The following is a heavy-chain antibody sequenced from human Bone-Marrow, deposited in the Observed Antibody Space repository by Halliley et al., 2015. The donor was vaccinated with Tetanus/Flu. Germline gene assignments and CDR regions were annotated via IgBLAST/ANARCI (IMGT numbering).Heavy chain of an antibody. V-gene: IGHV4-31*03. CDR2: TYYSGNT. Sequence: TLSLTCTVSGVSITSGGYYWTWIRQRPGKGLEWIGYTYYSGNTHSNPSLESRLTMSVDTSDNQFSLTLSSVTAADTAVYYCARGEGTFWVDSWGPGTLVTVSS. CDR3: ARGEGTFWVDS. CDR1: GVSITSGGYY. D-gene: IGHD3-10*01. J-gene: IGHJ4*02.